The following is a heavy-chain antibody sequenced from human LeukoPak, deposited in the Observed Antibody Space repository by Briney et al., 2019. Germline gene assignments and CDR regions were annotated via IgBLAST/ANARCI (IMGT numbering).Heavy chain of an antibody. J-gene: IGHJ5*02. CDR3: ARDRAGYCSGGSCYSGGWFDP. CDR1: GFTFSSYS. D-gene: IGHD2-15*01. Sequence: GGSLRLSCAASGFTFSSYSMNWVRQAPGKGLEWVSYIGSSSSTMFYADSVKGRFTISRDNAKNSLYLQMNSLRAEDTAVYYCARDRAGYCSGGSCYSGGWFDPWGQGTLVTVSS. V-gene: IGHV3-48*01. CDR2: IGSSSSTM.